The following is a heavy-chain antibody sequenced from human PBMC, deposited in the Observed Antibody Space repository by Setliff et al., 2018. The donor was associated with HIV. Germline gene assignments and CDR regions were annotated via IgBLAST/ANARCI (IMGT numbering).Heavy chain of an antibody. V-gene: IGHV4-39*07. CDR2: IYYSGSS. D-gene: IGHD4-17*01. J-gene: IGHJ4*02. CDR3: AGGDLYGDYAFSY. CDR1: GFSFRNSFYN. Sequence: SETLSLTCNVSGFSFRNSFYNWGWIRQPPGKGLEWIGTIYYSGSSNYNPSLKSRVTISVDTSNNQFSLKLSSVTAADTAVYYCAGGDLYGDYAFSYWGQGTLVTVSS.